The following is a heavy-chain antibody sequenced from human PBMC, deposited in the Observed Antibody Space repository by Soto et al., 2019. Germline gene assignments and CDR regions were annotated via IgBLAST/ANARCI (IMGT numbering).Heavy chain of an antibody. V-gene: IGHV4-59*01. CDR3: AKSWGGWLFDP. CDR1: GGSISSYY. Sequence: PSETLSLTCSVSGGSISSYYWSWIRKPPGKGLEWIGYIYYSGSTNYNPSLKSRVTISVDTSKNQFSLKLSSVTAADTAVYYCAKSWGGWLFDPWGQGTLVTVSS. D-gene: IGHD3-16*01. J-gene: IGHJ5*02. CDR2: IYYSGST.